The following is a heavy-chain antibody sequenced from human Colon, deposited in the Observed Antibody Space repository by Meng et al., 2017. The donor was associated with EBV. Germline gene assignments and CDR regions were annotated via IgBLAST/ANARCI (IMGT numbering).Heavy chain of an antibody. V-gene: IGHV4-4*02. Sequence: VPLPGSGPGLVKPSGTLSPPCAVPGGSLSSRNWWSWVRQPPGKGLEWIGEIYHSGSTNYNPSLKSRVTISVDESKNQFSLRLSSVTAADTAVYYCARVGAYCGGDCYHPRWGQGTLVTVSS. CDR3: ARVGAYCGGDCYHPR. D-gene: IGHD2-21*02. CDR2: IYHSGST. CDR1: GGSLSSRNW. J-gene: IGHJ4*02.